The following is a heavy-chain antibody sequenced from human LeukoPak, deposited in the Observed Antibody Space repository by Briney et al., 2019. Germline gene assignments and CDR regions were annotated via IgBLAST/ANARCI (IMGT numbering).Heavy chain of an antibody. Sequence: QPGGSLRLSCAASRFTFSSYAMSGVRQAPGKGLEWVSAISGSGGSTTYADSVKGRFTISRDNAKNTLYLQMNSLRAEDTAVYYCVRGIDYGRYWGQGTLVTVSS. CDR3: VRGIDYGRY. CDR1: RFTFSSYA. D-gene: IGHD4-17*01. J-gene: IGHJ4*02. CDR2: ISGSGGST. V-gene: IGHV3-23*01.